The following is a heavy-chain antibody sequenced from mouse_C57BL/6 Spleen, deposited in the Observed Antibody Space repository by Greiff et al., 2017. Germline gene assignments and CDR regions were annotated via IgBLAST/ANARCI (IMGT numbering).Heavy chain of an antibody. J-gene: IGHJ3*01. V-gene: IGHV14-1*01. Sequence: VHVKQSGAELVRPGASVKLSCTASGFNIKDYYMHWVKQRPEQGLEWIGRIDPEDGDTEYAPKFQGKATMTADTSSNTAYLQLSSLTSEDTAVYYCTTYYGRAWFAYWGQGTLVTVSA. D-gene: IGHD1-1*01. CDR2: IDPEDGDT. CDR3: TTYYGRAWFAY. CDR1: GFNIKDYY.